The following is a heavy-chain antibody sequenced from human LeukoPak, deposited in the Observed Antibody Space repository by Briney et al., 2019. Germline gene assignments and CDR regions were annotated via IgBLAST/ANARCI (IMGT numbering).Heavy chain of an antibody. J-gene: IGHJ4*02. CDR3: ARRVGYCSSTSCYSDY. CDR1: GGSISSHY. Sequence: SETLSLTCTVSGGSISSHYWSWIRQPVGKGLEWIGRIYTSGSTNYNPSLKSRVTMSVDTSKNQFSLKLSSVTAADTAVYYCARRVGYCSSTSCYSDYWGQGTLVTVSS. V-gene: IGHV4-4*07. CDR2: IYTSGST. D-gene: IGHD2-2*01.